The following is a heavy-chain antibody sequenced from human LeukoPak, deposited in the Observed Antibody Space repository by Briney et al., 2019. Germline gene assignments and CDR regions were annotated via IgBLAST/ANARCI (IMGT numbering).Heavy chain of an antibody. CDR1: GGSISSGGSY. CDR3: ASLLRSARSFDY. CDR2: IYYSGST. Sequence: PSQTLSLTCTLSGGSISSGGSYWSWIRQHPGEGLEWLGYIYYSGSTYYNPSLKSRVTISVDTSKNQFSLKLSSVTAADTAVYYCASLLRSARSFDYWGQGNLVTVSS. D-gene: IGHD3-10*01. V-gene: IGHV4-31*03. J-gene: IGHJ4*02.